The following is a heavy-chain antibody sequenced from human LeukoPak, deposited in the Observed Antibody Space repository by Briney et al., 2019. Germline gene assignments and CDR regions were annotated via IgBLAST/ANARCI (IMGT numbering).Heavy chain of an antibody. CDR3: ARHSDSLGNALDI. Sequence: GESLKISCQGSGYSFINYWVGWVRQMPGKGLEWMGIIYPRDSDTRYSPSFQGKVTISADKSISTAYLQWSSLKASDTAMYYCARHSDSLGNALDIWGQGTVVTVSS. V-gene: IGHV5-51*01. J-gene: IGHJ3*02. D-gene: IGHD2-21*02. CDR1: GYSFINYW. CDR2: IYPRDSDT.